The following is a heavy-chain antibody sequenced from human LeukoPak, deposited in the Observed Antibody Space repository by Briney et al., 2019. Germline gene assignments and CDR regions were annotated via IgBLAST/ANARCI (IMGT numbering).Heavy chain of an antibody. CDR2: IKQGGSEK. CDR1: GFTFSSYW. CDR3: ARTSHFNLVVVAEDY. V-gene: IGHV3-7*01. Sequence: PGGSLRLSCAASGFTFSSYWMSWVRQVQGRGLERVANIKQGGSEKYYVDSVKGRFTISRDNAKNSLYLQMNSLRAEDTAVYYCARTSHFNLVVVAEDYWGQGTLVTVSS. J-gene: IGHJ4*02. D-gene: IGHD2-15*01.